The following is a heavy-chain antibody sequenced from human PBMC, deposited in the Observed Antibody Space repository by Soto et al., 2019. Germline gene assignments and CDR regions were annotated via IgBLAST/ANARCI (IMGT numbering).Heavy chain of an antibody. CDR2: IIPIFGTA. CDR3: ARDWYCGGGSCYSPPFDYYYYGMDV. Sequence: SVKVSCKASGGTFSSYAISWVRQAPGQGLEWMGGIIPIFGTANYAQKFQGRVTITADESTSTAYMELSSLRSEDTAVYYCARDWYCGGGSCYSPPFDYYYYGMDVWGQGTTVTVSS. V-gene: IGHV1-69*13. J-gene: IGHJ6*02. D-gene: IGHD2-15*01. CDR1: GGTFSSYA.